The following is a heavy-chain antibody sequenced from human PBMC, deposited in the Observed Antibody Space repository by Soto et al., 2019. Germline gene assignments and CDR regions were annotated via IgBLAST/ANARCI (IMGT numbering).Heavy chain of an antibody. CDR3: ARTMGLQQPPVTFDN. Sequence: QLQLQESGPGLVKPSETLSLTCSVSGGSISSSLYYWGWVRQPPGMRLGWLGSIYYTGDTYYNPSLQRRVTISVDTSKHQFFLKVTSVTAADTAMYYSARTMGLQQPPVTFDNWGQGTLVTVSS. CDR2: IYYTGDT. J-gene: IGHJ4*02. D-gene: IGHD3-3*01. V-gene: IGHV4-39*01. CDR1: GGSISSSLYY.